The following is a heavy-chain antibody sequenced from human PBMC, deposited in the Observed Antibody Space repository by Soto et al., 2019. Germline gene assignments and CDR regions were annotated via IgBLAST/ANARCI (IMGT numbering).Heavy chain of an antibody. D-gene: IGHD3-22*01. CDR1: GYTITGYY. J-gene: IGHJ6*02. CDR3: AREFYYDSSGYYYGCGDYYYYGMDV. CDR2: INPNSGGT. Sequence: GVSVEVSCKASGYTITGYYMHWVRQAPGQRIEWMGWINPNSGGTNYAQKFQGWVTMTRDTYISTDYMELSRLRSDDTAVYYCAREFYYDSSGYYYGCGDYYYYGMDVWGQGTTVTVSS. V-gene: IGHV1-2*04.